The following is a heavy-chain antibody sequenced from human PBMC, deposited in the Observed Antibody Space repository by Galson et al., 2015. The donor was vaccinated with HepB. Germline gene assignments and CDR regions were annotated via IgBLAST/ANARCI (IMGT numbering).Heavy chain of an antibody. V-gene: IGHV3-11*01. D-gene: IGHD3-16*01. Sequence: SLRLSCAASGFTFSDYYMSWIRQAPGKGLEWVSYISSSGSTIYYADSVKGRFTISRDNAKNSLYLQMNSLRAEDTAVYYCARVRRWGNYFDYWGQGTLVTVSS. CDR3: ARVRRWGNYFDY. J-gene: IGHJ4*02. CDR2: ISSSGSTI. CDR1: GFTFSDYY.